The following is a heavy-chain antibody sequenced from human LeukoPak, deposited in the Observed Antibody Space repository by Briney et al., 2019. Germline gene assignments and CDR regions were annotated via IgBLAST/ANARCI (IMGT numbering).Heavy chain of an antibody. CDR3: ARGRQNYGDYPY. V-gene: IGHV3-53*01. Sequence: GGSLRLSCVVSGFTVSGDYISWFRQAPGKGLEWVSVLYYGVSTFYKDSVKGRFTTSGDNFKNTVYLQMNSLRAEDTAVYYCARGRQNYGDYPYWGQGPLVTVSS. J-gene: IGHJ4*02. CDR1: GFTVSGDY. CDR2: LYYGVST. D-gene: IGHD4-17*01.